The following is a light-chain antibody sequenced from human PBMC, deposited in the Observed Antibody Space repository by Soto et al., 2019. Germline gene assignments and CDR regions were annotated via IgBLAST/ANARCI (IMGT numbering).Light chain of an antibody. J-gene: IGLJ1*01. CDR1: SSNIGNNA. CDR3: AAWDDSLNGRYV. CDR2: YDD. Sequence: QSVLTQPPSVSEAPRQMVTISCSGSSSNIGNNAVNWYQQLPGKAPKLLIYYDDLLPSGVSDRFSGSKSGTSASLAISRLQSEDEADYYCAAWDDSLNGRYVFGTGTKLTVL. V-gene: IGLV1-36*01.